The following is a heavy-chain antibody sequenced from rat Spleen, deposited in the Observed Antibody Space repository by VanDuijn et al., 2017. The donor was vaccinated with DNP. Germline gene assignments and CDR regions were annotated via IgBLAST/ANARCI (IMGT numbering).Heavy chain of an antibody. CDR2: ISYSGGT. D-gene: IGHD1-11*01. CDR1: NYSITSNY. J-gene: IGHJ1*01. V-gene: IGHV3-1*01. CDR3: ARGLNYGGYKYYYWYFDF. Sequence: EVQLQESRPGLVKPSQSLSLTCSVTNYSITSNYWGWIRKFPGNKMEWMGYISYSGGTGYNPSLKSRISITRDTSKNQFFLQVNSVTTEDTATYYCARGLNYGGYKYYYWYFDFWGPGTMVTVSS.